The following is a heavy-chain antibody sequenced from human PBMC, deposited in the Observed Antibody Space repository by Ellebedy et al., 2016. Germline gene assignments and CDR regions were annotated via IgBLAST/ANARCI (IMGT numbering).Heavy chain of an antibody. Sequence: SETLSLTCSISGESISSSHWWTWVRQTPGKGLEWIGEIFHLGSTNYNPSLKSRITISVDTSKNQFSLRLSSVTAADTAVYYCARVNNWNRYYFDYWGQGTLVTVSS. V-gene: IGHV4-4*02. CDR3: ARVNNWNRYYFDY. J-gene: IGHJ4*02. CDR1: GESISSSHW. D-gene: IGHD1-20*01. CDR2: IFHLGST.